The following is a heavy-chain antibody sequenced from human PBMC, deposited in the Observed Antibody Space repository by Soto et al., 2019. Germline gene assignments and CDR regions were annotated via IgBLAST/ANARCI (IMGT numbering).Heavy chain of an antibody. CDR3: ARGNSGAFDT. J-gene: IGHJ3*02. CDR1: GYTFTTYS. D-gene: IGHD6-19*01. CDR2: MNPLNGDT. Sequence: QVQLVQSGAEVKKPGASVKVSCKASGYTFTTYSMHWVLQATGQMLEWMGCMNPLNGDTKYSQRFPGRLTIIRYTSASTAYMELSSLRSADTAISYCARGNSGAFDTWGQGTMVTVSS. V-gene: IGHV1-3*01.